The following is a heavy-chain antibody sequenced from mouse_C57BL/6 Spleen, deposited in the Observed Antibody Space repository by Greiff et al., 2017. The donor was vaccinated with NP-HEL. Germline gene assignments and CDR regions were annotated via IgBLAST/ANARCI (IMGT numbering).Heavy chain of an antibody. V-gene: IGHV1-64*01. CDR1: GYTFTSYW. J-gene: IGHJ3*01. CDR3: ARSEDYGSSFFAY. Sequence: QVQLQQPGAELVKPGASVKLSCKASGYTFTSYWMHWVKQRPGQGLEWIGMIHPNSGSTNYNEKFKSKATLTVDKSSSTAYMQLSSLTSEDSAVYYCARSEDYGSSFFAYWGQGTLVTVSA. D-gene: IGHD1-1*01. CDR2: IHPNSGST.